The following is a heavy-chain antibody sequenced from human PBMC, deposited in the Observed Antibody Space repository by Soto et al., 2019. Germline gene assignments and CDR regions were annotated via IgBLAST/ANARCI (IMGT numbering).Heavy chain of an antibody. CDR2: IYYSVST. J-gene: IGHJ4*02. Sequence: QVQLQESGPGLVKPSETLSLTCTVSGGSVSIGSYYWSWIRHPPGKGLEWIGYIYYSVSTNYNPYLKSRVTISVDTSKNRFSLKVSSVTAADTAVYYCARYSSGWYDVIYWGQGTLVTVSS. CDR1: GGSVSIGSYY. CDR3: ARYSSGWYDVIY. D-gene: IGHD6-19*01. V-gene: IGHV4-61*01.